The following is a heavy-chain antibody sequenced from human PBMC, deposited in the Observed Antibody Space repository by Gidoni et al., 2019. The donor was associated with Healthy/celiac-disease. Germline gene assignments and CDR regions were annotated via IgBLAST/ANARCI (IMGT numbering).Heavy chain of an antibody. D-gene: IGHD2-2*01. V-gene: IGHV3-30*18. J-gene: IGHJ6*03. CDR2: ISYDGSNK. CDR3: AKDSVGWSSDIVVPHSGSNYYYYYMDV. Sequence: QVQLVESGGGVVQPGRSLRLSCAASGFTFSSYGMPWVRQAPGKGLEWVAVISYDGSNKYYADSVKGRFTISRDNSKNTLYLQMNSLRAEDTAVYYCAKDSVGWSSDIVVPHSGSNYYYYYMDVWGKGTTVTVSS. CDR1: GFTFSSYG.